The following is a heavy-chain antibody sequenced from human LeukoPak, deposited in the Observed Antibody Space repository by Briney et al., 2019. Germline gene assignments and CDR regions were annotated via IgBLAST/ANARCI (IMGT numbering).Heavy chain of an antibody. D-gene: IGHD4-23*01. J-gene: IGHJ6*03. Sequence: ASVKVSCKASVYTFNTFHISWVRQAPGQGLEWMRRISTYNGNSHYVQSLQGRVTMTTDTSSNTAYMELRNLTSDDTAVYYCARLGVTRSSYYMDVWGKGTTVTVSS. CDR1: VYTFNTFH. V-gene: IGHV1-18*01. CDR2: ISTYNGNS. CDR3: ARLGVTRSSYYMDV.